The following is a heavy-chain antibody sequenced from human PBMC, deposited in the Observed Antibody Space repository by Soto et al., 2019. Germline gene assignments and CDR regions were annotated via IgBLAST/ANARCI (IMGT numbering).Heavy chain of an antibody. J-gene: IGHJ4*02. Sequence: QVQLVQSGAEVKKPGSSVKVSCKASGGTFSSYAISWVRQAPGQGLEWMGGIIPIFGTANYAQKFQGRVTITADESTSTAYMELSSLRSEDTAMYYCARDRCSGGSCYPLLDYWGQGTLVTVSS. CDR3: ARDRCSGGSCYPLLDY. CDR1: GGTFSSYA. CDR2: IIPIFGTA. V-gene: IGHV1-69*01. D-gene: IGHD2-15*01.